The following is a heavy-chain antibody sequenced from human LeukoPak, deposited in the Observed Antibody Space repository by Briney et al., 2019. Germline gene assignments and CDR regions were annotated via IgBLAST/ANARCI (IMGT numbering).Heavy chain of an antibody. CDR1: GFTFSSYW. J-gene: IGHJ5*02. Sequence: QPGGSLRLSCAASGFTFSSYWMSWVRQAPGKGLEWVANIKQDGSEKYYVDSVKGRFTISRDNAKNSLYLQMNSLRAEDTAVYYCARGGYYYDSSGYPTFGPNWFDPWGQGTLVTVSS. V-gene: IGHV3-7*01. CDR3: ARGGYYYDSSGYPTFGPNWFDP. CDR2: IKQDGSEK. D-gene: IGHD3-22*01.